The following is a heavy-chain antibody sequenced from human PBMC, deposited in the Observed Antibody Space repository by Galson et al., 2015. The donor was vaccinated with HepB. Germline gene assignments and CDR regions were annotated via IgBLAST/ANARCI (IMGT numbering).Heavy chain of an antibody. CDR1: GGSISSGGYY. Sequence: TLSLTCTVSGGSISSGGYYWSWIRQHPGKGLEWIGYIYYSGSTYYNPSLKSQVTISVDTSKNQFSLKLSSVTAADTAVYYCARRRYGAAAGDFDYWGQGTLVTVSS. V-gene: IGHV4-31*01. CDR2: IYYSGST. D-gene: IGHD6-13*01. J-gene: IGHJ4*02. CDR3: ARRRYGAAAGDFDY.